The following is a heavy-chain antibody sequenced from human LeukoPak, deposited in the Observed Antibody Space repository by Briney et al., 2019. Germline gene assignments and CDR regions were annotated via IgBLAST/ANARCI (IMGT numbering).Heavy chain of an antibody. Sequence: KPSETLSLTCTVSGGSISSYYWSWIRQPPGKGLEWIGCIYYSGSTNYNPSLKSRVTISVDTSKNQFSLKLSSVTAADTAVYYCARYSNPGVLHYWGQGTLVTVSS. V-gene: IGHV4-59*01. CDR2: IYYSGST. CDR3: ARYSNPGVLHY. D-gene: IGHD4-11*01. J-gene: IGHJ4*02. CDR1: GGSISSYY.